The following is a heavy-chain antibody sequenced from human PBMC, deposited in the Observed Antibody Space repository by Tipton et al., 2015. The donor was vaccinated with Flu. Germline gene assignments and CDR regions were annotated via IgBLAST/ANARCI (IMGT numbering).Heavy chain of an antibody. CDR3: ARHPSSLGAFDI. CDR2: IYHSGST. V-gene: IGHV4-38-2*01. Sequence: TLSLTCAVSGYSISSGYYWGWILHPPAKGLEWIGRIYHSGSTYYNPSLKSRVTIPVDTSKNQFSLKLSSVTAADTAVYYCARHPSSLGAFDIWGQGTMVTVYS. D-gene: IGHD7-27*01. CDR1: GYSISSGYY. J-gene: IGHJ3*02.